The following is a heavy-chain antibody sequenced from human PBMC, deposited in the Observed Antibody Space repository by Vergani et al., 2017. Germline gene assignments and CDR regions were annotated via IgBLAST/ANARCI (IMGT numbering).Heavy chain of an antibody. CDR1: GYTFTSYA. D-gene: IGHD3-3*01. CDR2: INAGNGNT. J-gene: IGHJ4*02. V-gene: IGHV1-3*01. CDR3: ARDPLLEWATPLH. Sequence: QVPLVQSGAEVKKPGASVKVSCKASGYTFTSYAMHWVRQAPGQRLEWMGWINAGNGNTKYSQKFQGRVTITRDTSASTAYMELSSLRSEDTAVYYCARDPLLEWATPLHWGQGTLVTVSS.